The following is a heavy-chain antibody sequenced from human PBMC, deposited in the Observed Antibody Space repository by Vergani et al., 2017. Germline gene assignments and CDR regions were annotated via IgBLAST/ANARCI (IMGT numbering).Heavy chain of an antibody. V-gene: IGHV3-11*04. CDR3: ATDSCSGGACPRDY. CDR1: GFSFSDYY. D-gene: IGHD2-15*01. Sequence: QVQLVESGGGLVKPGGSLRLSCAASGFSFSDYYMSWIRQAPGKGLEWVSSITTSSKYIYYADSVKGRFTISRDNAKNSLYMQMNSLRVEDTAVYYCATDSCSGGACPRDYWGQGTLVTVSS. CDR2: ITTSSKYI. J-gene: IGHJ4*02.